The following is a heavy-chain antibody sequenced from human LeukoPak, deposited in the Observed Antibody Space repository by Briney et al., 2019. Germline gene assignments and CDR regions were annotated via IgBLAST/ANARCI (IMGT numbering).Heavy chain of an antibody. Sequence: PSETLSLTCTVSGYSISSGYYWSWIRQPPGKGLEWIGYVHHSGSSYYNPSLKSRVSTSVDRTNNQFSLKLSSVTAADTAVYYCAKGAARTGWFDPWGQGALVIVSS. CDR2: VHHSGSS. CDR1: GYSISSGYY. V-gene: IGHV4-38-2*02. D-gene: IGHD3/OR15-3a*01. CDR3: AKGAARTGWFDP. J-gene: IGHJ5*02.